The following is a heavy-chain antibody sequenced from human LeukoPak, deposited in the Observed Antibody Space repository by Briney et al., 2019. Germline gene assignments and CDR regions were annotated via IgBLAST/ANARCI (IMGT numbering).Heavy chain of an antibody. J-gene: IGHJ6*02. CDR3: ARLSGGNLVYYYYGMDV. V-gene: IGHV3-48*01. D-gene: IGHD1-26*01. CDR1: GFTFSSYA. CDR2: ISSGSSTI. Sequence: GGSLRLSCAASGFTFSSYAMSWVRQAPGKGLEWVSYISSGSSTIYYADSVKGRFTISRDNAKNSLYLQMNSLRAEDTAVYYCARLSGGNLVYYYYGMDVWGQGTTVTVSS.